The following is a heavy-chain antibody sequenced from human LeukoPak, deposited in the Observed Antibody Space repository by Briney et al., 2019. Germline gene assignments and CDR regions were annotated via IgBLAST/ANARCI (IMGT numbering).Heavy chain of an antibody. CDR1: GGSISSYY. J-gene: IGHJ5*02. CDR2: IYYSGST. D-gene: IGHD3-9*01. Sequence: PSETLSLTCTVSGGSISSYYWSWIRQPPGKGLEWIGYIYYSGSTNYNPSLKSRVTISVDTSKNLFSLKLSSVTAADTAVYYRARHPPGHYDILTGSPGWFDPWGXXTXVTVSS. V-gene: IGHV4-59*08. CDR3: ARHPPGHYDILTGSPGWFDP.